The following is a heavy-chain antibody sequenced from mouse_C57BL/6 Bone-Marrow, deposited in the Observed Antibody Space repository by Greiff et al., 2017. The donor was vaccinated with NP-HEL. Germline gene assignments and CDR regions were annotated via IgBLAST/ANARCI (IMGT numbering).Heavy chain of an antibody. CDR3: ARRNYYRAWFAY. CDR1: GYSFTGYY. D-gene: IGHD2-14*01. CDR2: INPSTGGT. J-gene: IGHJ3*01. V-gene: IGHV1-42*01. Sequence: VQLQQSGPELVKPGASVKISCKASGYSFTGYYMNWVQQSPEKSLEWIGEINPSTGGTTYNQKFKTKATLTVDKSSSTAYMQLKSLTSNDSAVYYCARRNYYRAWFAYWGQGTLVTVSA.